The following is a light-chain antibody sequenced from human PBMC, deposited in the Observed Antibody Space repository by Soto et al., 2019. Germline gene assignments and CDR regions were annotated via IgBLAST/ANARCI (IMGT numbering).Light chain of an antibody. J-gene: IGKJ4*01. V-gene: IGKV3-20*01. CDR2: GAS. Sequence: EIVLTQSPGTLSLSPGERATLSCRASQSVSSSYLAWYQQKHGQAPRLLIYGASSRATGIPDRFSGSGSGTDFTLTISRLEPEDFEVYYCQQYGSEPNFGGGTKGEIK. CDR1: QSVSSSY. CDR3: QQYGSEPN.